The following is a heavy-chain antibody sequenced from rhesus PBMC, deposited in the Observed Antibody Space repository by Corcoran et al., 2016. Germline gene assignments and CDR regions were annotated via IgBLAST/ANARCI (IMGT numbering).Heavy chain of an antibody. D-gene: IGHD3-9*01. CDR1: GFTFSSYG. Sequence: EVQLVETGGGLVQPGGSLKLSCAASGFTFSSYGMSWVRQAPGKGLEWFADIDRGEGSTYDAYSGKGQFTISRDNAKNTLALQMNILRAEDTAMYYCAKGYPNRFDGWGPGVLVTVSS. V-gene: IGHV3S5*01. J-gene: IGHJ5-1*01. CDR2: IDRGEGST. CDR3: AKGYPNRFDG.